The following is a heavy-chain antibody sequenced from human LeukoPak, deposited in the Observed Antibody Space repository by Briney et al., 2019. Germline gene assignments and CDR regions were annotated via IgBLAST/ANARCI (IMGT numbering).Heavy chain of an antibody. CDR1: GFTFSSYG. CDR2: ISYDGSNK. J-gene: IGHJ4*02. D-gene: IGHD6-13*01. V-gene: IGHV3-30*03. Sequence: GGSLRLSCAASGFTFSSYGMHWVRQAPGKGLEWVAVISYDGSNKYYADSVKGRFTISRDNSKNSLYLQMNSLRAEDTAVYYCGTVRGPNSSRWYSDYWGQGTLVTVSS. CDR3: GTVRGPNSSRWYSDY.